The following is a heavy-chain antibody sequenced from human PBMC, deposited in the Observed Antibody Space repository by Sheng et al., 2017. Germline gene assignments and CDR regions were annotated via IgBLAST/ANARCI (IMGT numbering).Heavy chain of an antibody. J-gene: IGHJ5*02. CDR3: ASSSGDYNWFDP. D-gene: IGHD2-21*02. CDR2: ISSSSSYT. V-gene: IGHV3-11*03. Sequence: PGGSLRLSCAASGFTFSDYYMSWIRQAPGKGLEWVSYISSSSSYTNYADSVKGRFTISRDNAKNSLYLQMNSLRAEDTAVYYCASSSGDYNWFDPWGQGTLVTVSS. CDR1: GFTFSDYY.